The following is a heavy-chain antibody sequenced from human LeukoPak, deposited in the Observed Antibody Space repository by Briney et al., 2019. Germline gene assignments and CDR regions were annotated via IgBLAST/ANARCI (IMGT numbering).Heavy chain of an antibody. CDR2: INPNSGGT. J-gene: IGHJ3*02. Sequence: GASVTVSCKASGYTFTGYYMHWVRQAPGQGLEWMGWINPNSGGTNYAQKFQGRVTMTRDTSISTAYMELSRLRSDDTAVYYCAREGQLVSGAFDIWGQGTMVTVSS. V-gene: IGHV1-2*02. CDR1: GYTFTGYY. D-gene: IGHD6-13*01. CDR3: AREGQLVSGAFDI.